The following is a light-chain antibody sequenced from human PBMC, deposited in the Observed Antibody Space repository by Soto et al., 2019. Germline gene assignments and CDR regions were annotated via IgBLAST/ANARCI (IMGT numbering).Light chain of an antibody. Sequence: EIVMTQSPATLSVSPGERATLSCRASQSVYSNLAWYQQNPGQPPRLLVYEASTRATGIPARFSGSGSGTEFTLTISSLQSEDFAVYYCQQYNKWPLTFGGGTKVEVQ. CDR2: EAS. CDR1: QSVYSN. CDR3: QQYNKWPLT. V-gene: IGKV3-15*01. J-gene: IGKJ4*01.